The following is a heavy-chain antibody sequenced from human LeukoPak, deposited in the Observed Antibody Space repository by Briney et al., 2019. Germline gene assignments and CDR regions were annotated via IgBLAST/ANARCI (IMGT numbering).Heavy chain of an antibody. CDR3: ARHTDIAALSSLNY. CDR2: SYYSGST. Sequence: SATLSLTCTVSGGSISSYYWSWIRQTPGKGLEWIGDSYYSGSTNYNPSLKSRVTISVDTSKNQFSLKLSSVTAADTAVYYCARHTDIAALSSLNYWGQGTLVTVSS. D-gene: IGHD6-13*01. CDR1: GGSISSYY. J-gene: IGHJ4*02. V-gene: IGHV4-59*08.